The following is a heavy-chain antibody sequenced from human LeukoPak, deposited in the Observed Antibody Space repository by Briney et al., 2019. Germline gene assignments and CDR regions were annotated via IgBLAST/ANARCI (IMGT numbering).Heavy chain of an antibody. CDR3: ARGGGWLDY. Sequence: LETLSLTCAVSGGSFSGYYWSWIRQPPGKGLEWIGEINHSGSTNYNPSLKSRVTISVDTSKNQFSLKLTSVTAADTAVYYCARGGGWLDYWGQGALVTVSS. CDR2: INHSGST. V-gene: IGHV4-34*01. J-gene: IGHJ4*02. D-gene: IGHD5-18*01. CDR1: GGSFSGYY.